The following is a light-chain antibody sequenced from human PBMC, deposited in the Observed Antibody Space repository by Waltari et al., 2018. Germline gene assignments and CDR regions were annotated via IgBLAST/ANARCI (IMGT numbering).Light chain of an antibody. CDR1: SSNVGRDN. J-gene: IGLJ1*01. CDR2: NDH. V-gene: IGLV1-47*02. CDR3: VAWDDSLSGYV. Sequence: QSVLPQPPSASATPGQRVTISCSGSSSNVGRDNVYWFQQLPGTSTKLLIYNDHPRPSGVPDRFSGSKSGTSASLAISGLRSEDEADYYCVAWDDSLSGYVFGTGTKVTVL.